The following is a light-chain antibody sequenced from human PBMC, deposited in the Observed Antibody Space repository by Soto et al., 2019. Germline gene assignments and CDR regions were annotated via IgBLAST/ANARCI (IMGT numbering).Light chain of an antibody. J-gene: IGKJ1*01. CDR1: QSVRSNY. Sequence: EIVLTQSPGTLSLSPGERATLSCRASQSVRSNYLAWYQQKPGQAPRLLIYGASSRATGIPDRFSGSGSGTDFPLTSSRVEPEDFAVYCCQHCGRPLTFGPGTKVEIK. CDR3: QHCGRPLT. CDR2: GAS. V-gene: IGKV3-20*01.